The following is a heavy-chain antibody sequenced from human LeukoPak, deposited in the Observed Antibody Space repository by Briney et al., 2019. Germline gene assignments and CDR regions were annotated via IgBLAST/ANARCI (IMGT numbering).Heavy chain of an antibody. D-gene: IGHD1-26*01. V-gene: IGHV3-21*01. CDR3: ARAGGEWELRCFDY. J-gene: IGHJ4*02. CDR2: ISSSSSYI. Sequence: GGSLRLSCAASGFTFSSYGMNWVRQAPGKGLEWVSSISSSSSYIYYADSVKGRFTISRDNAKNSLYLQMNSLRAEDTAVYYCARAGGEWELRCFDYWGQGTLVTVSS. CDR1: GFTFSSYG.